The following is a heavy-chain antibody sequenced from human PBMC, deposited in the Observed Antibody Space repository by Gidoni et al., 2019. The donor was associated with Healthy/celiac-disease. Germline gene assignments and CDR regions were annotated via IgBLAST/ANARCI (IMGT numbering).Heavy chain of an antibody. CDR2: ISYDGSNK. V-gene: IGHV3-30*18. Sequence: QVQLVESGGGVVQPGRSRRLSCAASGFTFSSYVMHWVRQAPGKGLEWVAVISYDGSNKYYADSVKGRFTISRDNSKNTLYLQMNSLRAEDTAVYYCAKDQGDGYYFDYWGQGTLVTVSS. CDR1: GFTFSSYV. J-gene: IGHJ4*02. D-gene: IGHD1-26*01. CDR3: AKDQGDGYYFDY.